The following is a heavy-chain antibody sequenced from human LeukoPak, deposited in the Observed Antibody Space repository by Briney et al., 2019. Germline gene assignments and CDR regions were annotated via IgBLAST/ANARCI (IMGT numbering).Heavy chain of an antibody. Sequence: QAGGSLRLSCAASGFSFSSFSMNWVRQAPGKGLEWISYISMTSGTIYYADSVKGRFTISRDNAKNSLYLQMNSLRDEDTAVNYCARDSPLTGAKGDYWGQGTLVTVSS. CDR3: ARDSPLTGAKGDY. V-gene: IGHV3-48*02. J-gene: IGHJ4*02. CDR1: GFSFSSFS. CDR2: ISMTSGTI. D-gene: IGHD3-10*01.